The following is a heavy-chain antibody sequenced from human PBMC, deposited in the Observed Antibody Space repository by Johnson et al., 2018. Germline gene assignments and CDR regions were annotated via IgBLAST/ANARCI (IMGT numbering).Heavy chain of an antibody. CDR3: SKGPPTYVFWGGYNIRRYYGMDG. CDR2: ISNDGDNK. D-gene: IGHD3-3*01. V-gene: IGHV3-30*18. CDR1: GLIFSGYG. Sequence: QVQLVQSGGGVVQAGRSLRLSCAASGLIFSGYGMHWVRQAPGKGLEWVAVISNDGDNKYYAESVKGRFTISRDNSKNTLYLQMDSLRVEGTAVDFWSKGPPTYVFWGGYNIRRYYGMDGWGQGTTVTVSS. J-gene: IGHJ6*02.